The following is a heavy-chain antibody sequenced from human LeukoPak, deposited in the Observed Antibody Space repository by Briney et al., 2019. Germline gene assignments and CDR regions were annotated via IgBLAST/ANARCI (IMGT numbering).Heavy chain of an antibody. J-gene: IGHJ5*02. Sequence: GASVKVSCKASGYTFSDYYIFWVRQAPGQGLEWMGWINPFSGGSIYAQKFQGRVTMSRDTSIRTAYMELGRLESDDTAVYYCARGYATAVTSSWFDPWGQGTLVIVSS. CDR3: ARGYATAVTSSWFDP. CDR1: GYTFSDYY. V-gene: IGHV1-2*02. CDR2: INPFSGGS. D-gene: IGHD6-19*01.